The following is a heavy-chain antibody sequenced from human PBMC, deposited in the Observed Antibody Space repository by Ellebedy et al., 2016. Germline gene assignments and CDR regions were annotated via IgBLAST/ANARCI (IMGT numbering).Heavy chain of an antibody. CDR2: INSDGSTT. D-gene: IGHD2-15*01. CDR3: VREHCSGETCYSAGNWYFDL. CDR1: GFTFSSTW. J-gene: IGHJ2*01. V-gene: IGHV3-74*01. Sequence: GESLKISCAASGFTFSSTWMHWVRQAPGKGLVWVSRINSDGSTTPYADSVKGRFTISRDNAKNTLYLQMNSLRAEDTAVYYCVREHCSGETCYSAGNWYFDLWGRGTLVTVS.